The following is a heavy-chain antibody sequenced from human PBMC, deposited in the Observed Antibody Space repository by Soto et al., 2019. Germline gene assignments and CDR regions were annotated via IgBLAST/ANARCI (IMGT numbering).Heavy chain of an antibody. J-gene: IGHJ3*02. CDR2: TSISGGST. V-gene: IGHV3-23*01. D-gene: IGHD6-19*01. CDR1: GFTFSSYA. CDR3: AKDREGIAVRPDAFDI. Sequence: GGSLRLSCAASGFTFSSYAMSWVRQAPGKGLEWVSTTSISGGSTYFADSVKGRFTISRDNSKNTLYLQMNSLRAEDTAVYYCAKDREGIAVRPDAFDIWGQGTMVTVSS.